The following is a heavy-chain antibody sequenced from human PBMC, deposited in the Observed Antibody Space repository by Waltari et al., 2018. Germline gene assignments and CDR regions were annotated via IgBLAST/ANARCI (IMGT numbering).Heavy chain of an antibody. Sequence: EVQLVESGGGLIQPGGSLRLSCAASGFTVSSNYMSWVRQAPGTGLEWVGRIKSKTDGGTTDYAAPVKGRFTISRDDSKNTLYLQMNSLKTEDTAVYYCTTALDRVWSANGGWFDPWGQGTLVTVSS. V-gene: IGHV3-15*01. J-gene: IGHJ5*02. D-gene: IGHD3-3*01. CDR3: TTALDRVWSANGGWFDP. CDR1: GFTVSSNY. CDR2: IKSKTDGGTT.